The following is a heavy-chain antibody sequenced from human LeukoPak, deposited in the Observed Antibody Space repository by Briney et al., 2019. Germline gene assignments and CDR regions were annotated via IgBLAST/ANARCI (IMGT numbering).Heavy chain of an antibody. CDR2: IYSGGST. J-gene: IGHJ6*02. Sequence: GGSLRLSCAASGFTVSSDYMSWVRQAPGKGLEWVSVIYSGGSTYYADSVKGRFTISRDNSKNTLYLQMNSLRAEDTAVCYCARDSGRYYYYYGMDVWGQGTTVTVSS. CDR1: GFTVSSDY. CDR3: ARDSGRYYYYYGMDV. V-gene: IGHV3-66*01.